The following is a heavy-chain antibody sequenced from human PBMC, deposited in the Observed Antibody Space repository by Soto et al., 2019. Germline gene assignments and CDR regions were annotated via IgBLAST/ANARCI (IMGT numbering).Heavy chain of an antibody. CDR1: GFTFSSYS. CDR3: ERATDYYDSSGYPSPYYFDY. J-gene: IGHJ4*02. Sequence: PGGSLRLSCAASGFTFSSYSMNWVRQAPGKGLEWVSYISSSSSTIYYADSVKGRFTISRDNAKNSLYLQMNSLRDEDTAVYYCERATDYYDSSGYPSPYYFDYRGQGT. D-gene: IGHD3-22*01. CDR2: ISSSSSTI. V-gene: IGHV3-48*02.